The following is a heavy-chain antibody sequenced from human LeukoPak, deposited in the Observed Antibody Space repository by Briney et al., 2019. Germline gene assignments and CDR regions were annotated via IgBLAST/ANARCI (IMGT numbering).Heavy chain of an antibody. J-gene: IGHJ4*02. CDR3: AKDDRCGGDCYFDY. CDR1: GFTVSSNY. V-gene: IGHV3-23*01. Sequence: GGSLRLSCAASGFTVSSNYMSWVRQAPGKGLEWVSSISGSGTITYYADSVKGRLTISRDNSKNMLYLQTNSLRAEDTAVYYCAKDDRCGGDCYFDYWGQGTLVTVSS. D-gene: IGHD2-21*02. CDR2: ISGSGTIT.